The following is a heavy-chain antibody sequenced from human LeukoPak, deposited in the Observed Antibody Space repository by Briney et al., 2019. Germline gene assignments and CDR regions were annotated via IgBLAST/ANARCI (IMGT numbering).Heavy chain of an antibody. V-gene: IGHV3-21*01. CDR2: SGSSGVYI. D-gene: IGHD2-8*01. J-gene: IGHJ4*02. CDR3: VKDMLYGNFPYHDS. CDR1: GFSFSSDN. Sequence: GGSLRLSCAAAGFSFSSDNMNWVRLDPGKWLEWVSCSGSSGVYINYADSVKGRLTISRVHAQRSVFLQMDSLRTAGPAIIFCVKDMLYGNFPYHDSWGQGTPVTVSS.